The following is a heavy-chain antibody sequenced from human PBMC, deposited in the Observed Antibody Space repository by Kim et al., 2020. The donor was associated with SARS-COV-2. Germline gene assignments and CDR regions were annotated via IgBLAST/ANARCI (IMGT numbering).Heavy chain of an antibody. CDR2: LYSGGST. Sequence: GGSLRLSCAASGFTVIGNYMSWVRQAPGKGLEWVAVLYSGGSTYYADSVKGRFTISRDTAEDTLYLQMNTLRAEDTAVYYCARDSGRYYSSDYSYYYYMDVWGRGTTVTVSS. D-gene: IGHD1-26*01. J-gene: IGHJ6*03. V-gene: IGHV3-66*01. CDR3: ARDSGRYYSSDYSYYYYMDV. CDR1: GFTVIGNY.